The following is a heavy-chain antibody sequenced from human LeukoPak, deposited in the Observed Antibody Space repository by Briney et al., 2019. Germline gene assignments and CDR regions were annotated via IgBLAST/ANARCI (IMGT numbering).Heavy chain of an antibody. Sequence: SETLSLTCTVSGGSISSDYWSWIRQPAGKGLEWIGRIYTSGSTNYNPSLKSRVTISVDKSKNQFSLKLISVTAADTAVYYCARDQVGSYGVAFDIWGQGTMVTVSS. CDR1: GGSISSDY. V-gene: IGHV4-4*07. CDR3: ARDQVGSYGVAFDI. D-gene: IGHD1-26*01. CDR2: IYTSGST. J-gene: IGHJ3*02.